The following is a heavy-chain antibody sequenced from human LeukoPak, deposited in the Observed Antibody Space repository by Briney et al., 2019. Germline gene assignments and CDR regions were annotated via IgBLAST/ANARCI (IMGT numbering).Heavy chain of an antibody. CDR3: VRDPTPQYSSGSFFFDC. Sequence: PGGSLRLSCAASGFTFSSSWMHWVCQAPEKGLEWVADIKCDGSEKYYVVSVKGRLTISSDNAQNSLYLQVNSLRAEDMTVYCCVRDPTPQYSSGSFFFDCRGQGTLVTVSS. CDR2: IKCDGSEK. V-gene: IGHV3-52*01. J-gene: IGHJ4*02. CDR1: GFTFSSSW. D-gene: IGHD6-19*01.